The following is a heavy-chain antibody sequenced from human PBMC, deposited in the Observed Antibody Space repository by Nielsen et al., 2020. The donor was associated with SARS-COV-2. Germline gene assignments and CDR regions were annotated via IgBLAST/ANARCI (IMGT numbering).Heavy chain of an antibody. CDR2: IKSKTDGGTT. V-gene: IGHV3-15*01. CDR1: GFTFSNAW. D-gene: IGHD2-2*01. CDR3: TTGMGYCSSTSCYDVDY. J-gene: IGHJ4*02. Sequence: GESLKISCAASGFTFSNAWMSWVRQAPGKGLEWVGRIKSKTDGGTTDYAAPVKGRFTISRDDSKNTLYLQMNSLKTEDTAVYYCTTGMGYCSSTSCYDVDYWGQGTLVTVSS.